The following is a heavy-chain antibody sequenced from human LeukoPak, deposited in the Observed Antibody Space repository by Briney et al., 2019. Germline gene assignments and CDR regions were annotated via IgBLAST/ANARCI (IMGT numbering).Heavy chain of an antibody. CDR1: GGSFGGYY. J-gene: IGHJ5*02. CDR2: INHSGST. CDR3: ARHLNWFDP. V-gene: IGHV4-34*01. Sequence: SETLSLTCAVYGGSFGGYYWSWIRQPPGKGLEWIGEINHSGSTNYNPSLKSRVTISVDTSKNQFSLKLSSVTAADTAVYYCARHLNWFDPWGQGTLVTVSS.